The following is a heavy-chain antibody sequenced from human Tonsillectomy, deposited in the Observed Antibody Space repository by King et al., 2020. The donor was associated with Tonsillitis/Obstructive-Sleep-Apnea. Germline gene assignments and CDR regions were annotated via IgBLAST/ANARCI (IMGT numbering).Heavy chain of an antibody. CDR1: GFTFRKYG. CDR2: ISYDGSNE. V-gene: IGHV3-30*18. CDR3: AKDQYYSDSSGSPDYMDV. Sequence: VQLVESGGGVVHPGRSLRLSCAASGFTFRKYGMHWVRQAPGKGLEWVAVISYDGSNENYADSVKGRFTITRDNSKKTLYLQMNSLRAEDTAVYYCAKDQYYSDSSGSPDYMDVWGKGTTITVSS. J-gene: IGHJ6*03. D-gene: IGHD3-22*01.